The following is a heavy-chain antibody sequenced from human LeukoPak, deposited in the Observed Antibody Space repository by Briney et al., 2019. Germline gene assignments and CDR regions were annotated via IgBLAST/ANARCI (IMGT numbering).Heavy chain of an antibody. J-gene: IGHJ3*02. CDR2: ISSSGSTI. CDR1: GFTFSSYE. Sequence: PGGSLRLSCAASGFTFSSYEMNWVRQAPGKGLEWVSYISSSGSTIYYEDSVKGRFTISRDNAKNSLYLQMNSLRAEDTAVYYCARDGCSSTSCYVAGDAFDIWGQGTMVTVSS. CDR3: ARDGCSSTSCYVAGDAFDI. D-gene: IGHD2-2*01. V-gene: IGHV3-48*03.